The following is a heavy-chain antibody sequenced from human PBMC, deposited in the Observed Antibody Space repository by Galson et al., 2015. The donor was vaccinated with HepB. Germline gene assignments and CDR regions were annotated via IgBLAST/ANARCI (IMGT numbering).Heavy chain of an antibody. CDR2: IWYDGSNK. CDR3: ARDKVAAASDWFDP. CDR1: GFTFSSYG. D-gene: IGHD6-13*01. Sequence: SLRLSCAASGFTFSSYGMHWVRQAPGKGLEWVAVIWYDGSNKYYADSVKGRFTISRDNSKNTLYLQMNSLRAEDTAVYYCARDKVAAASDWFDPWGQGTLVTVSS. J-gene: IGHJ5*02. V-gene: IGHV3-33*01.